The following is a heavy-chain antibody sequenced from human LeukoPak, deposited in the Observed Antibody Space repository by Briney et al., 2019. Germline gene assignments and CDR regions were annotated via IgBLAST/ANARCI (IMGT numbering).Heavy chain of an antibody. V-gene: IGHV4-39*07. CDR2: MYYSGNT. J-gene: IGHJ4*02. D-gene: IGHD5-12*01. Sequence: PSETLSLTCTVSGDSISSSSLYWGWIRQPPGKGLEWIASMYYSGNTYYSPSLKSRVTISIDTSKNQFSLKLTSVTAADTAVYYCAYTGFDSVFDYWGQGTLVTVSS. CDR3: AYTGFDSVFDY. CDR1: GDSISSSSLY.